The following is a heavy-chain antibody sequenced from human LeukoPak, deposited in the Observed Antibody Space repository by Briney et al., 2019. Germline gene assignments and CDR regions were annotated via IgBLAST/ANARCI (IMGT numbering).Heavy chain of an antibody. V-gene: IGHV3-74*01. Sequence: QPGGSLRLSCAASGFTFSSYWMHWVRQARGKGLVWVSRINSDGSSTSYADSVKGRFTISRDNAKNTLYLQMNSLRAEDTAVYYCARAQYSYGHYYFDYWGQGTLVTVSS. J-gene: IGHJ4*02. CDR1: GFTFSSYW. D-gene: IGHD5-18*01. CDR2: INSDGSST. CDR3: ARAQYSYGHYYFDY.